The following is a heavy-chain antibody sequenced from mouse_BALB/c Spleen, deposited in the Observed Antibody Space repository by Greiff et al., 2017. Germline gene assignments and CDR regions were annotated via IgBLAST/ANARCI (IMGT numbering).Heavy chain of an antibody. CDR1: GFTFSSFG. V-gene: IGHV5-17*02. CDR2: ISSGSSTI. J-gene: IGHJ4*01. D-gene: IGHD1-1*01. Sequence: DVKLVESGGGLVQPGGSRKLSCAASGFTFSSFGMHWVRQAPEKGLEWVAYISSGSSTIYYADTVKGRFTISRDNPKNTLFLHMTSLRSEDTAMYYCARSSSYYAMDYWGQGTSVTVSS. CDR3: ARSSSYYAMDY.